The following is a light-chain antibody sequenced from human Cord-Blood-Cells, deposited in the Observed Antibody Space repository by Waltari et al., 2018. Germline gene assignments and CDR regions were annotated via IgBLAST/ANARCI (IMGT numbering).Light chain of an antibody. J-gene: IGLJ2*01. CDR1: SSDVGGYNY. Sequence: QSALTQPASVSGSPGQSITISCTGTSSDVGGYNYVSWYQQHPGKAPKLMIYEVSNRPSGVSNRFSGSKSGNTASLTISGLQVEDEADYYCSSYTSSSTLYVVFGGGTKLTVL. CDR2: EVS. CDR3: SSYTSSSTLYVV. V-gene: IGLV2-14*01.